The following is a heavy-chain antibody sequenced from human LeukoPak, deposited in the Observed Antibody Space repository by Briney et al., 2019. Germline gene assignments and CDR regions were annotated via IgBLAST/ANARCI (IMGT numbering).Heavy chain of an antibody. Sequence: GGSLRLSCAASGFTFDDYGMSWVRQAPGKGLQWVSGISGSGGERYYTESVKGRFTISRDNSKNTLSLQMNSLRVEDTAVYYCAKVWFGELWSLDYWGQGALVTVSS. J-gene: IGHJ4*02. CDR3: AKVWFGELWSLDY. CDR1: GFTFDDYG. CDR2: ISGSGGER. D-gene: IGHD3-10*01. V-gene: IGHV3-23*01.